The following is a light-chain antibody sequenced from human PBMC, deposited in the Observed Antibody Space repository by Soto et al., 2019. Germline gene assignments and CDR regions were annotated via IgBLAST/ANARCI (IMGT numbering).Light chain of an antibody. CDR2: CAS. V-gene: IGKV4-1*01. CDR1: QSVLHNSNKKNY. Sequence: DIVMTQSPDSLAVSLGERATINCKSSQSVLHNSNKKNYLAWYQQKPGQPPTRLMYCASTRESGVPERFSGSESATDFTLTISSLQAGDVAVYYCQQYNSTPPTFGQGTKVEIK. CDR3: QQYNSTPPT. J-gene: IGKJ1*01.